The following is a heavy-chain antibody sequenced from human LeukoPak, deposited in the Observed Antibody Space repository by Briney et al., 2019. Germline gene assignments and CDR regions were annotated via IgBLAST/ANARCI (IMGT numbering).Heavy chain of an antibody. J-gene: IGHJ4*02. V-gene: IGHV3-66*01. Sequence: PGGSLRLSCAASGFTVSSNYMSWVRQAPGKGLEWVSVIYSGGSTYYADSVKGRFTISRDDSKNTPYLQMNSLRAEDTAVYYCARDLYGSGSHWGQGTLVTVSS. D-gene: IGHD3-10*01. CDR3: ARDLYGSGSH. CDR2: IYSGGST. CDR1: GFTVSSNY.